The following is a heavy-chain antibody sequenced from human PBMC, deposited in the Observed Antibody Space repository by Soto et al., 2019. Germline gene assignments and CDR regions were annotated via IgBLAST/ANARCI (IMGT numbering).Heavy chain of an antibody. J-gene: IGHJ4*02. CDR1: GYTFSGFY. Sequence: LVASVKVSCKASGYTFSGFYMHWVRQAPGQGLEWMGWINPNSGGTKSAEKFQGRVTMTRDTSISTAYMELSRLTSDDTAVYYCASAAVTGTAGLDFWGQGTQVTV. CDR2: INPNSGGT. CDR3: ASAAVTGTAGLDF. D-gene: IGHD6-19*01. V-gene: IGHV1-2*03.